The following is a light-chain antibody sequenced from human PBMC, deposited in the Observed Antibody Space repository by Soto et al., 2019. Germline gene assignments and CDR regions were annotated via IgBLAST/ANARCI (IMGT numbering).Light chain of an antibody. V-gene: IGKV1-12*01. CDR2: DAS. CDR1: QTISPW. Sequence: DIPMTQSPSSVSAAVGDRVTMTCRASQTISPWLAWFQQKPGKAPKLLIYDASSLQSGVPARFRGSGSGSDFTLTISSLLPEDVATYYCQQAKTFPFTFGQGTKLEIK. CDR3: QQAKTFPFT. J-gene: IGKJ2*01.